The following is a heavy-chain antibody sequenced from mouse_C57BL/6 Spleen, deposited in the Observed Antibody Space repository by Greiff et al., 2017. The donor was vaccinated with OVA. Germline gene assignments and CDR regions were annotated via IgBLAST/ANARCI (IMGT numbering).Heavy chain of an antibody. D-gene: IGHD3-2*02. CDR3: AREGTAQAPFAY. J-gene: IGHJ3*01. V-gene: IGHV5-4*01. CDR2: ISDGGSYT. CDR1: GFTFSSYA. Sequence: EVKLMESGGGLVKPGGSLKLSCAASGFTFSSYAMSWVRQTPEKRLEWVATISDGGSYTYYPDNVKGRFTISRDNAKNNLYLQMSHLKSEDTAMYYCAREGTAQAPFAYWGQGTLVTVSA.